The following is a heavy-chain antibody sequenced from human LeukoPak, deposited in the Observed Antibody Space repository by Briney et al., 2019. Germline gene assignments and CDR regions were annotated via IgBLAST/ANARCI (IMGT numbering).Heavy chain of an antibody. D-gene: IGHD6-13*01. CDR2: IYYSGST. Sequence: SETLSLTCTVSGGSINSYYWSWIRQPPGRGLEWIGYIYYSGSTNYSPSLKGRVTISVDTSKNQFSLKLSSVTAADTAVYYCARGLAAAGTSYFDYWGQGTLVTVSS. J-gene: IGHJ4*02. V-gene: IGHV4-59*01. CDR3: ARGLAAAGTSYFDY. CDR1: GGSINSYY.